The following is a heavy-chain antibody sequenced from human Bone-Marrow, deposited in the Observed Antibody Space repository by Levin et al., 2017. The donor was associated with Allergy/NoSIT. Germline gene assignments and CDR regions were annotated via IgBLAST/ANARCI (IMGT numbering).Heavy chain of an antibody. CDR2: LDGSSGKT. Sequence: GESLKISCKISGFIFADYAMNWVRQAPGRGLEWVSSLDGSSGKTRYADAVKGRFIISREYSKNTLFLQMNSLRAEDTALYYCARGLLGVGAVDYWGQGTLVTVSS. D-gene: IGHD1-26*01. CDR3: ARGLLGVGAVDY. V-gene: IGHV3-23*01. J-gene: IGHJ4*02. CDR1: GFIFADYA.